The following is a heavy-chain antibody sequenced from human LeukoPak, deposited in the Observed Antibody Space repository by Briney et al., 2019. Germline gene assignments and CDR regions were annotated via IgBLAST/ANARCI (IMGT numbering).Heavy chain of an antibody. CDR1: GGSFSGYY. CDR2: INHSGST. CDR3: ARTPLNYGGNSDAFDI. J-gene: IGHJ3*02. V-gene: IGHV4-34*01. D-gene: IGHD4-23*01. Sequence: SETLSLTCAVYGGSFSGYYWSWIRQPPGKGLEWIGEINHSGSTNYNPSLKSRVTISVDTSKNQFSLKLSSVTAADTAVYYCARTPLNYGGNSDAFDIWGQGTMVTVTS.